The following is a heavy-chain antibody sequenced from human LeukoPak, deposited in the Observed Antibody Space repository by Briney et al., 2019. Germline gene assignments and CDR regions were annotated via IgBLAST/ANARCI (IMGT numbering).Heavy chain of an antibody. CDR2: ISAYNGNT. CDR3: ARGGTYCGGDCSSYLDY. Sequence: RASVKVSCKASGYTFTSYGISWVRQAPGQGLEWMGWISAYNGNTNYAQKLQGRVTMTTDASTSTAYMELRSLRSDDTAVYYCARGGTYCGGDCSSYLDYWGQRTLVTVSS. J-gene: IGHJ4*02. CDR1: GYTFTSYG. V-gene: IGHV1-18*01. D-gene: IGHD2-21*02.